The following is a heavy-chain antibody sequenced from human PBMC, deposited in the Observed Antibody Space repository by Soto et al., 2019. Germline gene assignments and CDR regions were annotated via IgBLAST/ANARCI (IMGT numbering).Heavy chain of an antibody. D-gene: IGHD4-4*01. Sequence: SETLSLTCTVSGGSISSSSYYWGWIRQPPGKGLEWIGSIYYSGSTYYNPSLKSRVTISVDTSKNQFSLKLSSVTAADTAVYYCVGGVTTPVGYWGQGTLVTVSS. V-gene: IGHV4-39*01. CDR3: VGGVTTPVGY. J-gene: IGHJ4*02. CDR1: GGSISSSSYY. CDR2: IYYSGST.